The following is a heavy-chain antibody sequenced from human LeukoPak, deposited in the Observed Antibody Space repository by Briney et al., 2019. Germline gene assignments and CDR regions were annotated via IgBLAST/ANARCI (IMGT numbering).Heavy chain of an antibody. J-gene: IGHJ3*01. V-gene: IGHV3-11*01. Sequence: MAGGSLRLSCTASGFTFSDYSLSWIRQSPGKGLEWISYITSGGGSIFYADFVEGRFTISRDNAENSLYLQLNSLRDEDTAVYYCARWIDGFDVWGQGTMVTVSS. CDR3: ARWIDGFDV. CDR1: GFTFSDYS. CDR2: ITSGGGSI. D-gene: IGHD2-2*03.